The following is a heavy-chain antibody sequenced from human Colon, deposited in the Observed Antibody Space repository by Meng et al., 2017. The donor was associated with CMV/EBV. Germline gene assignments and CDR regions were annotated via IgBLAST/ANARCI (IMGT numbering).Heavy chain of an antibody. D-gene: IGHD2/OR15-2a*01. CDR2: IYYTGGN. Sequence: PGVSLDSEYAYWTWIRQAPGKGQEWIGYIYYTGGNNYNPSLNSRVTISFDTSKNEVYLNLRSVTAADTAVYYCARKPRIANFWYFDLWGRGTLVTVSS. CDR1: GVSLDSEYAY. CDR3: ARKPRIANFWYFDL. J-gene: IGHJ2*01. V-gene: IGHV4-61*01.